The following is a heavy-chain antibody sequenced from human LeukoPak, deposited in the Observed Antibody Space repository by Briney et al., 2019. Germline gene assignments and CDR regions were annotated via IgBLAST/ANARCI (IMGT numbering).Heavy chain of an antibody. V-gene: IGHV1-69*05. J-gene: IGHJ6*03. D-gene: IGHD1-1*01. CDR3: ARALEPNYYYYYMDV. CDR1: GGTFSSYA. CDR2: IIPIFGTV. Sequence: SSVNVSCKASGGTFSSYAIRWVRQAPGQGLEWMGGIIPIFGTVNYAQKFQGRVTITTDESTSTAYMELSSLRSEDTAVYYCARALEPNYYYYYMDVWGKGTMVTVSS.